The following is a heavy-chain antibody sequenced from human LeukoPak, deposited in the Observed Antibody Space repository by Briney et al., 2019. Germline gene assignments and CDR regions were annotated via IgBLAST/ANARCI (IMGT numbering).Heavy chain of an antibody. V-gene: IGHV1-18*04. D-gene: IGHD3-10*01. CDR3: ARDVGGFGDAFDT. CDR1: GYTFTGYY. Sequence: ASVTVSCKASGYTFTGYYMHWVRQAPGQGLEWMGWISAYNGNTNYAQKLQGRVTMTTDTSTSTAYMELRSLRSDDTAVYYCARDVGGFGDAFDTWGQGTMVTVSS. J-gene: IGHJ3*02. CDR2: ISAYNGNT.